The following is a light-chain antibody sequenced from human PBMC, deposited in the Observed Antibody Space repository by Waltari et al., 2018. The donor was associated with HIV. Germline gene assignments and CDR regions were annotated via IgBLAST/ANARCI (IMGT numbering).Light chain of an antibody. J-gene: IGLJ2*01. V-gene: IGLV2-14*01. CDR2: EVS. CDR3: SSYTSGSVV. Sequence: QSALTQPASVSGSPGQSITISCTGTSSDVGDYNYVSWYQQHPGKAPKLMIYEVSTRPSGVSTRCSGSKSGNTASLTISGLQAEDEADYYCSSYTSGSVVFGGGTKLTVL. CDR1: SSDVGDYNY.